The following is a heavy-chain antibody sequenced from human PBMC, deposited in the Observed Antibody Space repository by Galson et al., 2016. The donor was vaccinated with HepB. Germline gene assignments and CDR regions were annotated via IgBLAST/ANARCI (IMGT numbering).Heavy chain of an antibody. J-gene: IGHJ4*02. V-gene: IGHV2-5*02. Sequence: PALVKPTQTLTLTCIFSGFSLSTTGVGAGWMRQPPGKTLEWLAHIYWDGDERYSPSLKSRLTITKDTSKNRVVLTMTNMDPVDTAIYYCARRNYCGGDCYFADHWGQGTLVTVSS. CDR1: GFSLSTTGVG. CDR2: IYWDGDE. CDR3: ARRNYCGGDCYFADH. D-gene: IGHD2-21*02.